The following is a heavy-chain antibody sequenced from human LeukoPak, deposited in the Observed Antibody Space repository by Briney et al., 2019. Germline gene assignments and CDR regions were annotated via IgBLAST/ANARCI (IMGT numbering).Heavy chain of an antibody. J-gene: IGHJ3*02. D-gene: IGHD5-24*01. V-gene: IGHV5-51*01. CDR1: GYSFSSYW. Sequence: GESLKISCKGSGYSFSSYWIGWVRQMPGKGLEWMGIIDPGDSDTRYSPSFQGQVTISGDKSISTAYLQWTSLEASDTAMYYCARTRDGYLSDVFDIWGQGTRVTVSS. CDR2: IDPGDSDT. CDR3: ARTRDGYLSDVFDI.